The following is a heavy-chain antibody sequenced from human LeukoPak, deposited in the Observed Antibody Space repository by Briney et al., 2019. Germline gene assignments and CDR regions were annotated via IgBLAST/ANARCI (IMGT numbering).Heavy chain of an antibody. D-gene: IGHD6-13*01. CDR3: ARTDNKYDSRLLFN. CDR1: GGTFTHYV. Sequence: GASVKVSCKASGGTFTHYVISWVRQAPGQGLEWMGGIAPISGTPMYAQRFQGRVTISADTSTYTAFMEMSSLTSEDTAMYYCARTDNKYDSRLLFNWGQGTQIIVSS. V-gene: IGHV1-69*06. J-gene: IGHJ4*02. CDR2: IAPISGTP.